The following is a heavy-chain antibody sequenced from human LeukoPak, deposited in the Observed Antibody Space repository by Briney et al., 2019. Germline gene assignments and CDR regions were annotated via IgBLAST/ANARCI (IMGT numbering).Heavy chain of an antibody. Sequence: GGSLRLSCAASGFSFSGSWMHWVRQAPAKGLVWVSRIHSDGSTTTYADSVQGRFTISRDNAKNTLYLQMNSLRAEDTAVYYCIRGLGGGSDYWGLGTLVTVTS. CDR3: IRGLGGGSDY. V-gene: IGHV3-74*03. CDR2: IHSDGSTT. J-gene: IGHJ4*02. D-gene: IGHD4-23*01. CDR1: GFSFSGSW.